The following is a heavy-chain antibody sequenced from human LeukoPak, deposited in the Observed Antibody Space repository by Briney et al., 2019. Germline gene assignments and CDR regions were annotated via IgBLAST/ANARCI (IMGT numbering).Heavy chain of an antibody. Sequence: SETLSLTCTVSGGSISSYYWSWIRQPAGKGLEWIGRIYTSGSTNYNPSLKSRVTMSVDTSKNQFSLKLSSVTAADTAVYYCARSPIVGATWVTLDYWGQGTLVTVSS. CDR3: ARSPIVGATWVTLDY. CDR1: GGSISSYY. J-gene: IGHJ4*02. V-gene: IGHV4-4*07. D-gene: IGHD1-26*01. CDR2: IYTSGST.